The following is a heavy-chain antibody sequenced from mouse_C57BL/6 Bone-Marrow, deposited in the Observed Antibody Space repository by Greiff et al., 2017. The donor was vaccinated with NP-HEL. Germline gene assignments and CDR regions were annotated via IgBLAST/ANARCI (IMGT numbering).Heavy chain of an antibody. D-gene: IGHD2-2*01. Sequence: VQRVESGAELARPGASVKLSCKASGYTFTSYGISWVKQRTGQGLEWIGEIYPRSGNTYYNEKLKGKATLTADKSSSTAYMELRSLTSEDSAVYFCARSGGYAWFAYWGQGTLVTVSA. CDR1: GYTFTSYG. CDR3: ARSGGYAWFAY. CDR2: IYPRSGNT. V-gene: IGHV1-81*01. J-gene: IGHJ3*01.